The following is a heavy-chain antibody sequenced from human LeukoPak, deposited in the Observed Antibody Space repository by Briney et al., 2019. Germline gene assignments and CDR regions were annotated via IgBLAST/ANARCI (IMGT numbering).Heavy chain of an antibody. J-gene: IGHJ3*02. V-gene: IGHV1-46*01. Sequence: ASVKVSCKASGYTFTSYYMHWVRQAPGQGLEWMGIINPSGGSTSYAQKFQGRVTMTRDMSTSTVYMELSSLRSDDTAVYYCARVSRVLITFGGVTGAFDIWGQGTMVSVSS. CDR1: GYTFTSYY. CDR3: ARVSRVLITFGGVTGAFDI. D-gene: IGHD3-16*01. CDR2: INPSGGST.